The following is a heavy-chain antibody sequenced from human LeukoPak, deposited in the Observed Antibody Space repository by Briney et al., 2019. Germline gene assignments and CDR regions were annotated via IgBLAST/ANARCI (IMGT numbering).Heavy chain of an antibody. J-gene: IGHJ4*02. V-gene: IGHV1-2*02. CDR2: INPNSGGT. CDR3: ARVALDCSGGSCYFTYFDY. D-gene: IGHD2-15*01. Sequence: ASVKVSCKASGYTFTGYYMHWVRQAPGQGLEWMGWINPNSGGTNYAQKSQGRVTMTRDTSISTAYMELSRLRSDDTAVYYCARVALDCSGGSCYFTYFDYWGQGTLVTVSS. CDR1: GYTFTGYY.